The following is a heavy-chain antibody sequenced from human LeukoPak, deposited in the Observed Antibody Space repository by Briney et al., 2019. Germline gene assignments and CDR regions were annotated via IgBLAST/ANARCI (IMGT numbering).Heavy chain of an antibody. Sequence: SGTLSLTCAVSGDSIISDNWWNWVRQSPGKGLEWVGVIYHGGRTNYNPSLKSRGTVSLDKSKNQFSLKLSSVTAADTAVYYCARDVKSRRRQWFGELSVYYYYYMDVWGKGTTVTISS. D-gene: IGHD3-10*01. CDR3: ARDVKSRRRQWFGELSVYYYYYMDV. J-gene: IGHJ6*03. CDR1: GDSIISDNW. CDR2: IYHGGRT. V-gene: IGHV4-4*02.